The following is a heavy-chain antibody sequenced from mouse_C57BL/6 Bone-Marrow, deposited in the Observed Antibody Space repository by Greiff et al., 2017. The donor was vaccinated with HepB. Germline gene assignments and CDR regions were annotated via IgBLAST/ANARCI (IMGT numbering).Heavy chain of an antibody. J-gene: IGHJ3*01. CDR3: AREELSWFAY. CDR1: GYTFTDYY. Sequence: VQLKQSGPVLVKPGASVKMSCKASGYTFTDYYMNWVKQSHGKSLEWIGVINPYNGGTSYNQKLKGKATLTVDKSSSTAYMELNSLTSEDSAVFYCAREELSWFAYWGQGTLVTVSA. V-gene: IGHV1-19*01. CDR2: INPYNGGT.